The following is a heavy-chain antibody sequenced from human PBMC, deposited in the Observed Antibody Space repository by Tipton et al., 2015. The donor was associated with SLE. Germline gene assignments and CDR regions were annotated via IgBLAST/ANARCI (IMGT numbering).Heavy chain of an antibody. V-gene: IGHV4-4*02. CDR1: GTAIITTNW. J-gene: IGHJ4*02. Sequence: PGLVKPSGTLSLTCTVSGTAIITTNWWSWVRQPPGKGLEWIGEIYHSARTNYNPSLKSRVSMSVDKSKNQFSLTLSSVTAADTAVYYCARHVDGYIFDNWGQGTLVTVSS. D-gene: IGHD5-18*01. CDR2: IYHSART. CDR3: ARHVDGYIFDN.